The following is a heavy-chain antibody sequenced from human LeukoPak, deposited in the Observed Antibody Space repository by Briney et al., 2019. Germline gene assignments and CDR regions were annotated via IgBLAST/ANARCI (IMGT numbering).Heavy chain of an antibody. D-gene: IGHD3-3*02. CDR2: IRSKAYGGTT. CDR3: TRVYILYYFDY. Sequence: PGGSLRLSCTASGFTFGDYAMSWVRQAPGKGLEWVGFIRSKAYGGTTEYAASVKGRFTISRDDSKSIAYLQMNSLKTEDTAVYYSTRVYILYYFDYWGQGTLVTVSS. J-gene: IGHJ4*02. CDR1: GFTFGDYA. V-gene: IGHV3-49*04.